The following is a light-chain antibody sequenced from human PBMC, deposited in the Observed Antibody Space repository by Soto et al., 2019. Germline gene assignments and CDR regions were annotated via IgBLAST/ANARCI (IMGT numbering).Light chain of an antibody. Sequence: DIHMTQSPSTVSASVGDRVIITCRASQNIERWQAWYQQKPGKAPQLLLYDVSSLQRGVPSRFSGSGSATEFILTISDLQPDDFATYYSQQFQSDTWTFGQGTKVEVK. CDR1: QNIERW. V-gene: IGKV1-5*01. J-gene: IGKJ1*01. CDR2: DVS. CDR3: QQFQSDTWT.